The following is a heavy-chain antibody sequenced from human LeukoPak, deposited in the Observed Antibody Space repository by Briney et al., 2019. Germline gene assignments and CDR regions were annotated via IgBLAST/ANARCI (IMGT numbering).Heavy chain of an antibody. Sequence: GGSLRLSCAASGFTVSSNYMSWVRQAPGKGLEWVSVIYSGGSTYYADSVKGRFTISRDNSKNTLYLQMNSLRAEDTAVYYCARNLGGDYGDYASKDYYYYYGMDVWGQGTTVTVSS. CDR2: IYSGGST. D-gene: IGHD4-17*01. CDR1: GFTVSSNY. CDR3: ARNLGGDYGDYASKDYYYYYGMDV. J-gene: IGHJ6*02. V-gene: IGHV3-66*02.